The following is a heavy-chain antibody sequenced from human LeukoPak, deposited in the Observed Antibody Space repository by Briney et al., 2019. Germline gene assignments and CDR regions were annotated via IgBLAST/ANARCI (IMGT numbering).Heavy chain of an antibody. J-gene: IGHJ5*02. CDR2: IYYSGST. CDR1: GFTIRSYS. CDR3: ARGMTTGPDP. Sequence: SETLSLTCTASGFTIRSYSWSWIRQPPGKGLEWIGYIYYSGSTNYNPSLKSRLTISVDTSKNQFSLKLRSVNAADTAVYYCARGMTTGPDPWGQGTLVTVSS. D-gene: IGHD4-17*01. V-gene: IGHV4-59*08.